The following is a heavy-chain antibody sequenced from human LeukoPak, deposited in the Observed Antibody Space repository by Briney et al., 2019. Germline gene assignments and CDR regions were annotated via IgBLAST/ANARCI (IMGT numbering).Heavy chain of an antibody. D-gene: IGHD3-22*01. CDR3: AKDFSRGYNAFDI. CDR2: ISYDGSNK. J-gene: IGHJ3*02. V-gene: IGHV3-30*18. Sequence: GGSLRLSCAASGFTFSSYGMHWVRQAPGKGPEWVAVISYDGSNKYYADSVKGRFTISRDNSKNTLYLQMNSLRAEDTAVYYCAKDFSRGYNAFDIWGQGTMVTVSS. CDR1: GFTFSSYG.